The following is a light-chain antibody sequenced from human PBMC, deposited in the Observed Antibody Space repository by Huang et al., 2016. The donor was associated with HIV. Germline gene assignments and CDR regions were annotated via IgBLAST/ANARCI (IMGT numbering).Light chain of an antibody. V-gene: IGKV3-15*01. CDR2: GAS. CDR3: QQYNNFYT. J-gene: IGKJ3*01. Sequence: IVMTQSPATLSVSPGERATLSCRASQSVSSNLAWYQQKPGRAPRLLIYGASTRATGGPARVSGSGSGTEFTLTISSLQSEDFAVYYCQQYNNFYTFGPGTKGDIK. CDR1: QSVSSN.